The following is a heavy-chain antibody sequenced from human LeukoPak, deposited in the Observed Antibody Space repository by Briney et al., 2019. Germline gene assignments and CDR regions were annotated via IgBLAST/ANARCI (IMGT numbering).Heavy chain of an antibody. Sequence: GGSLRLSCAASGFIFSSYGMSWVRQAPGKGLEWVSAISGSGGSTYYADSVKGRFTISRDNSKNTLYLQMNSLRAEDTAVYYCAKPSTVTTYGALGDAFDIWGQGTMVTVSS. CDR1: GFIFSSYG. CDR2: ISGSGGST. J-gene: IGHJ3*02. D-gene: IGHD4-17*01. V-gene: IGHV3-23*01. CDR3: AKPSTVTTYGALGDAFDI.